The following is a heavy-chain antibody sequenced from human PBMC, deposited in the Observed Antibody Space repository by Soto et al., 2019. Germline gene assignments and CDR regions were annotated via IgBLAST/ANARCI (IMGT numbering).Heavy chain of an antibody. J-gene: IGHJ6*02. Sequence: GGSLRLSCAASGFTFSSYSMNWVRQAPGKGLEWVSSISSSSSYIYYADSVKGRFTISRDNAKNSLYLQMNSLRAEDTAVYYCARDQGSSIAARPDYYYYGMDVWGQGTTVTVSS. CDR1: GFTFSSYS. CDR3: ARDQGSSIAARPDYYYYGMDV. D-gene: IGHD6-6*01. CDR2: ISSSSSYI. V-gene: IGHV3-21*01.